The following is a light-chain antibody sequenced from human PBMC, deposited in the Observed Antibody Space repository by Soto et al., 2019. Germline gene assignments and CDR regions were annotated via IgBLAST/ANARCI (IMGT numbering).Light chain of an antibody. V-gene: IGKV3-20*01. CDR2: GAS. CDR1: QSVSSSY. CDR3: QQYGSSLFT. Sequence: EIVLTQSPGTLSLSPGERATLSCRASQSVSSSYLAWYQQKPGQAPRLLIYGASSRAPGIPDRFSGSGAGTDFTLTISRLEPEDVAVYYCQQYGSSLFTFGPGTKVDIK. J-gene: IGKJ3*01.